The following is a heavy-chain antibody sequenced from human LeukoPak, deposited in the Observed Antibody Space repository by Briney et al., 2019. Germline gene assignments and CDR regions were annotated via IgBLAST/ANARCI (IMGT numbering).Heavy chain of an antibody. D-gene: IGHD6-19*01. CDR1: GGSFSGYY. J-gene: IGHJ4*02. Sequence: SETLSLTCAVYGGSFSGYYWSWIRQPPGKGLEWTGEINHSGSTNYNPSLKSRVTISVDTSKNQFSLKLSSVTAADTAVYYCARKSDDANSGWYLPPDYWGQGTLVTVSS. V-gene: IGHV4-34*01. CDR2: INHSGST. CDR3: ARKSDDANSGWYLPPDY.